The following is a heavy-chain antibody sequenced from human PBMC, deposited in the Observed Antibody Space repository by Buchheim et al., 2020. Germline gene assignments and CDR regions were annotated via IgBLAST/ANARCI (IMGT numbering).Heavy chain of an antibody. CDR2: TSSGSSYI. CDR3: ARDYYDSSGPRGPDY. J-gene: IGHJ4*02. V-gene: IGHV3-21*02. Sequence: EVQLVESGGGLVKPGGSLRLSCAASGFTFSTYRMNWVRQAPGKGLELVSSTSSGSSYIDYADSVKGRFTFSRDNAKNSLYLQMNSLTADDTAVYYCARDYYDSSGPRGPDYWGQGTL. D-gene: IGHD3-22*01. CDR1: GFTFSTYR.